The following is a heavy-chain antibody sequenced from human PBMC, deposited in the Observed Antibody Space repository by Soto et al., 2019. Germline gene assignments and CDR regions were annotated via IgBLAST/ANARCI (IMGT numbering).Heavy chain of an antibody. V-gene: IGHV4-59*01. J-gene: IGHJ3*02. CDR3: ARVQWEPGRRAFDI. CDR1: GGSISTYY. Sequence: SETLSLTCTVSGGSISTYYWSCIRQPPGKGLEWIGYVYYSGSTNYNPSLKSRVTISVDTSKNQFSLKLTSVTAADTAVYYCARVQWEPGRRAFDIWGQGTMVTVSS. CDR2: VYYSGST. D-gene: IGHD1-26*01.